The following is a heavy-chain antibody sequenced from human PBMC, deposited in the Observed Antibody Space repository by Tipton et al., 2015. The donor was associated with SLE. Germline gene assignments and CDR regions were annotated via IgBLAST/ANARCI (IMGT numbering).Heavy chain of an antibody. CDR2: IYYTGTTT. J-gene: IGHJ4*02. Sequence: TLSLTCTVSGGPVSSSSKYLAWIRQPPGKGLEWIGSIYYTGTTTYYNSFLKSRVTMSADTSKNQFSLTLTSLTAADSAVYYCAREGAGGGYFEHWGQGILVTVSS. D-gene: IGHD4-23*01. CDR3: AREGAGGGYFEH. V-gene: IGHV4-39*07. CDR1: GGPVSSSSKY.